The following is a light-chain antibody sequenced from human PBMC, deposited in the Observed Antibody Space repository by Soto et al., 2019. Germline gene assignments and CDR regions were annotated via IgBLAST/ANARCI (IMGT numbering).Light chain of an antibody. J-gene: IGKJ3*01. Sequence: EIVLTQSPGTLSLSPGERATLSCRASQSVISNYLAWCQQKPGQTPRLLIYDASSRATGIPDRFRGSGSGTDFTLTISRLEPEDFSVYYCHQYGTAPLTFGPGTKVDIK. CDR3: HQYGTAPLT. V-gene: IGKV3-20*01. CDR2: DAS. CDR1: QSVISNY.